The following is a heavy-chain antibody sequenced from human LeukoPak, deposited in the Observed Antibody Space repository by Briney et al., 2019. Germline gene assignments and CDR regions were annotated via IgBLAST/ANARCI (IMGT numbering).Heavy chain of an antibody. D-gene: IGHD6-13*01. Sequence: SETLSLTCAVYGGSFSGYYWSWIRQPPGKGLEWIGEINHSGSTNYNPSLKSRVTISVDTSKNQFSLKLSSVTAADTAVYYCARQVAAAGTTWFDPRGQGTLVTVSS. J-gene: IGHJ5*02. CDR1: GGSFSGYY. CDR2: INHSGST. CDR3: ARQVAAAGTTWFDP. V-gene: IGHV4-34*01.